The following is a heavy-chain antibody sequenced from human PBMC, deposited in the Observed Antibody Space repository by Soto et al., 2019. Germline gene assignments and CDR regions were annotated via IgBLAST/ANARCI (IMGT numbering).Heavy chain of an antibody. V-gene: IGHV1-69*11. J-gene: IGHJ4*02. CDR3: ARDGGFGELKY. D-gene: IGHD3-10*01. CDR1: GDTFSGYP. Sequence: ASVKVSCKASGDTFSGYPINWVRQAPGEGLEWMGRIIPVIGTTNDAQRFEGRVTFTADESTNTAYMELRGLLSGDTAVYYCARDGGFGELKYWGPGTLVTISS. CDR2: IIPVIGTT.